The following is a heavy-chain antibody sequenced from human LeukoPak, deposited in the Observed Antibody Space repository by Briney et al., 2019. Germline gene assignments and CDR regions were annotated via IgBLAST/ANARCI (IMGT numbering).Heavy chain of an antibody. D-gene: IGHD6-19*01. CDR1: GYTFTGYY. CDR3: ARFPLGQWLGFDY. J-gene: IGHJ4*02. V-gene: IGHV1-2*02. Sequence: GGSVKVSCKASGYTFTGYYMHWVRQAPGQGLEWMGWINPNSGGTNYAQKFQGRVTMTRDTSISTAYMELSRLRSDDTAVYYCARFPLGQWLGFDYWGQGTLVTVSS. CDR2: INPNSGGT.